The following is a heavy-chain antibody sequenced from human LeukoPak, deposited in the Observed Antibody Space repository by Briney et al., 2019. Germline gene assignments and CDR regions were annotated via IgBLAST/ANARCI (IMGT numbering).Heavy chain of an antibody. CDR1: GFTFSSYE. J-gene: IGHJ3*02. Sequence: QPGGSLRLSCAASGFTFSSYEMNWVRQAPGKGLEWVSYISSSGSTIYYADSVKGRFTISRDNAKNSLYLQMNSLRAEDTAVYYCAGENSNYSVSGAFDIWGQGTMVTVSS. D-gene: IGHD4-11*01. V-gene: IGHV3-48*03. CDR2: ISSSGSTI. CDR3: AGENSNYSVSGAFDI.